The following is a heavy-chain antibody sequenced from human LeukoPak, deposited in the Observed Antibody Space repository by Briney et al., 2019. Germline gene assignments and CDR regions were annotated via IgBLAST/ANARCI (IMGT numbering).Heavy chain of an antibody. V-gene: IGHV4-4*07. Sequence: SETLSLTCTVSGGSIRHYYWSWIRQPAGKGLEWIGRKYARGSSNYNPPVQSRVTMSVDTSKNQFSLKLRSVTAADTAVYYCARGRYCSAEICTGGDSFDVWGQGTMVSVSP. CDR2: KYARGSS. CDR3: ARGRYCSAEICTGGDSFDV. CDR1: GGSIRHYY. D-gene: IGHD2-15*01. J-gene: IGHJ3*01.